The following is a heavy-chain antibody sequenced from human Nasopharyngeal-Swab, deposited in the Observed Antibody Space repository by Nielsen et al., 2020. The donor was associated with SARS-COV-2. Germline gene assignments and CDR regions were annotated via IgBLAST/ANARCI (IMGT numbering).Heavy chain of an antibody. J-gene: IGHJ5*02. Sequence: SLRLSCAASGFTFDDYAMHWVRQAPGKGLEWVSTITWNSGSMGYADSVKGRFTISRDNAKNSLYLQMNSLRPGDTALYYCARAKTGGANWFDPWGQGSLVTVSS. CDR2: ITWNSGSM. V-gene: IGHV3-9*01. CDR1: GFTFDDYA. CDR3: ARAKTGGANWFDP.